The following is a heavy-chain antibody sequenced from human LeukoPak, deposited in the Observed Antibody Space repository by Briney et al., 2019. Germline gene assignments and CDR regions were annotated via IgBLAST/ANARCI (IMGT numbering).Heavy chain of an antibody. CDR2: IKQDGSET. Sequence: GGSLRLSCAASGFAFSSYSMTWVGQAPGKGLQWVANIKQDGSETYYVDSVRGRFSISRDNTKISLYLQMNSLRAEDTAVYYCARIRSGWFHAFDIWGRGTMVTVSS. CDR3: ARIRSGWFHAFDI. D-gene: IGHD6-19*01. CDR1: GFAFSSYS. V-gene: IGHV3-7*01. J-gene: IGHJ3*02.